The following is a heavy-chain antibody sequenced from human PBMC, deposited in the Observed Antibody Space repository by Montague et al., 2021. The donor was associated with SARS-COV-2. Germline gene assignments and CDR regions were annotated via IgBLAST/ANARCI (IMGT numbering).Heavy chain of an antibody. V-gene: IGHV2-5*02. J-gene: IGHJ3*01. D-gene: IGHD3-3*01. CDR3: ARRYDFYRAEAFDV. CDR1: GFSLNTDGVG. CDR2: IYWDGDQ. Sequence: PALVKPTQTLTLTCVFSGFSLNTDGVGVAWIRRPPGKALEWLALIYWDGDQRYSPSLKTRVTITKDTSINRVVLTMTNLDPVDTATYYCARRYDFYRAEAFDVWGQGTMVTVSS.